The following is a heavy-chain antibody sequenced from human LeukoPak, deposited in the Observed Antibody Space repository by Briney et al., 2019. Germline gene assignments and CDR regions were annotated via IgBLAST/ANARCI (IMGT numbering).Heavy chain of an antibody. Sequence: GGSLRLSCTASGFSFSGHWMHWARQLPGKGLVWVSRISPNGSTTSYADSVKGRFTVSRDNGKNTLYLQVNNLRAEDTAVYYCARGPNSNWSGLDFWGQGTLLTVSS. D-gene: IGHD6-6*01. CDR2: ISPNGSTT. CDR1: GFSFSGHW. V-gene: IGHV3-74*01. CDR3: ARGPNSNWSGLDF. J-gene: IGHJ4*02.